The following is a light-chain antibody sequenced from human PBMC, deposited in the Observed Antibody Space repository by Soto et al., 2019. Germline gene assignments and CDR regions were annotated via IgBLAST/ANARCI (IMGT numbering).Light chain of an antibody. V-gene: IGLV2-14*01. CDR2: DVS. CDR3: SSYTSSSTLL. CDR1: SSDVGGYNY. J-gene: IGLJ2*01. Sequence: QSALTQPASASGSPGQSITISCTGTSSDVGGYNYISWYQQHPGKAPKLMIYDVSNRPSGVSNRFSGSKSGNTASLTISGLQAEDEDDYYCSSYTSSSTLLFGGGTKLTVL.